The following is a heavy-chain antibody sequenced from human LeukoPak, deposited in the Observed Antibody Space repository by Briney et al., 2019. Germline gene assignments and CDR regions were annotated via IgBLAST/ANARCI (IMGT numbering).Heavy chain of an antibody. J-gene: IGHJ4*02. CDR2: IWYDGSKK. Sequence: GRSLRLSCAASGFTFSSHAMHWVRQAPGKGLEWVAVIWYDGSKKYYGDSVNGRFTISRDNSKNTLYVQMNSLRAEDTAVYYCAKDLDSSGYYFDYWGQGTLVTVSS. CDR3: AKDLDSSGYYFDY. CDR1: GFTFSSHA. V-gene: IGHV3-30*04. D-gene: IGHD3-22*01.